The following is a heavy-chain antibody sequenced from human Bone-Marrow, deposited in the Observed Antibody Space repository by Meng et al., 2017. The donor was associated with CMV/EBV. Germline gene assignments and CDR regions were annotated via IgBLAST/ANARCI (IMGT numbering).Heavy chain of an antibody. Sequence: GESLKISCAVSGFTFSRYWMSWVRQAPGKGLEWVANIKQEGSEKYYVDSVKGRFTISRDNAKNSLYLQMNSLTPEDTAVYYCAPDDYDYWGQGTMVTVSS. CDR3: APDDYDY. CDR1: GFTFSRYW. D-gene: IGHD1-14*01. J-gene: IGHJ4*02. CDR2: IKQEGSEK. V-gene: IGHV3-7*01.